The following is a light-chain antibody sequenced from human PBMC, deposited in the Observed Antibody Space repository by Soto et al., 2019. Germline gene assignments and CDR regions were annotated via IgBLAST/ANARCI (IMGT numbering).Light chain of an antibody. CDR1: QTVSSN. Sequence: EIVMTQSPATLSVSPGERVTLSCRATQTVSSNLAWYQQRPGQAPRILIYGASSRATGIPDRFSGSGSGTDFTLTISRLEPEDFAVYYCQQYGSSLLTFGGGTKVDIK. J-gene: IGKJ4*01. CDR3: QQYGSSLLT. V-gene: IGKV3-20*01. CDR2: GAS.